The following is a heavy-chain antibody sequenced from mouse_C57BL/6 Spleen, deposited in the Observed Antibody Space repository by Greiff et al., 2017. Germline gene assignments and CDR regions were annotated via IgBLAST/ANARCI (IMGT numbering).Heavy chain of an antibody. CDR3: ARRTCDYGGWFAY. CDR2: ISSGGSYT. J-gene: IGHJ3*01. V-gene: IGHV5-6*02. CDR1: GFTFSSYG. Sequence: EVKVVESGGDLVKPGGSLKLSCAASGFTFSSYGMSWVRQTPDKRLEWVGTISSGGSYTNYPDSVKGRVTIARDNAKSTLYMQMSSLKSEDTAMYYCARRTCDYGGWFAYWGQGTLVTVSA. D-gene: IGHD2-4*01.